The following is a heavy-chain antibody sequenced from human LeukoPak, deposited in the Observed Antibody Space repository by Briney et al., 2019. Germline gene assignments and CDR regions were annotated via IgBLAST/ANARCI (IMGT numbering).Heavy chain of an antibody. J-gene: IGHJ5*02. CDR2: INPNSGGT. Sequence: ASVKVSCKASGYTFTGYYMHWVRQAPGQGLEWMGWINPNSGGTNYAQKFQGRVTMTRDTSISTAYMELSRLRSDDTAVYYCAREGTQNPFGEERPPGFDPWGQGTLVTVSS. CDR3: AREGTQNPFGEERPPGFDP. D-gene: IGHD3-3*01. CDR1: GYTFTGYY. V-gene: IGHV1-2*02.